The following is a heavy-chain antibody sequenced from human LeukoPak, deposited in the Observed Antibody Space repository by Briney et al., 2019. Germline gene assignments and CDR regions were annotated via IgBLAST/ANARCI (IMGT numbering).Heavy chain of an antibody. J-gene: IGHJ4*02. CDR1: GFTFSSYG. CDR3: AKDRWIRRISLAGQDY. D-gene: IGHD6-19*01. Sequence: PAGSLRLSCATSGFTFSSYGMRWVRQAPGKGLEWVAVTSYDGSDTYYADSVKGRFTISRDNSKNTLYLQINSLRAEDTAVYYCAKDRWIRRISLAGQDYCGQGTLVTVSS. V-gene: IGHV3-30*18. CDR2: TSYDGSDT.